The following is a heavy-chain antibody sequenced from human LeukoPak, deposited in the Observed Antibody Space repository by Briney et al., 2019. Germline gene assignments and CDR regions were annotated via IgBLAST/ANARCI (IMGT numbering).Heavy chain of an antibody. Sequence: SQTLSLTCTVSGGSISSGSYYWSWIRQPAGKGLEWIGRIYTSGSTNYNPSLKSRVTISVDTSKNQFSLKLSSVTAADTAVYYCARGAIYYYDSSGYYYYFDYWGQGTLSPSPQ. J-gene: IGHJ4*02. CDR3: ARGAIYYYDSSGYYYYFDY. V-gene: IGHV4-61*02. CDR2: IYTSGST. CDR1: GGSISSGSYY. D-gene: IGHD3-22*01.